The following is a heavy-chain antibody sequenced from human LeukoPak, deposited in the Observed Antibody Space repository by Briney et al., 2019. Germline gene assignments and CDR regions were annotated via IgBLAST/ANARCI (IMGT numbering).Heavy chain of an antibody. CDR2: NSDSGGRGSAT. D-gene: IGHD3-3*01. V-gene: IGHV3-23*01. Sequence: GGSLRLSCAAFGFTFRRHAMSWVRQAPGKGLEWVSSNSDSGGRGSATNYADSVKGRFTISRDNSKNTLYLQMNSLRAEDTAVYYCARTKPEYYDFWSGYYTGIWFPYFDYWGQGTLVTVSS. CDR1: GFTFRRHA. CDR3: ARTKPEYYDFWSGYYTGIWFPYFDY. J-gene: IGHJ4*02.